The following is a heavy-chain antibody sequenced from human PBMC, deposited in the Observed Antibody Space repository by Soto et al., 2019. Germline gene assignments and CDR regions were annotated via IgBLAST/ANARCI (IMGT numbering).Heavy chain of an antibody. CDR3: AKNQGVELVPLATVDWFDP. J-gene: IGHJ5*02. V-gene: IGHV3-23*01. CDR1: GFIFENFG. Sequence: GGSLRLSCAASGFIFENFGMSWVRQAPGKGLDWISSISGSGFKRYYADSVKGRFTISRDNSKSTVYLELNNLSAEDTAVYHCAKNQGVELVPLATVDWFDPWGQGSVVTVSS. CDR2: ISGSGFKR. D-gene: IGHD1-26*01.